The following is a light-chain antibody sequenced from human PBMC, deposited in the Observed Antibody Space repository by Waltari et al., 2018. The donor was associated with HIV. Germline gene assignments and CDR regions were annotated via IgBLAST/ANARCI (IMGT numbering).Light chain of an antibody. CDR1: QSLSSTY. CDR3: QQYVTSPAT. V-gene: IGKV3-20*01. CDR2: GAS. Sequence: EIVLTQSPGTLSLSPGERATLSCRASQSLSSTYLAWYQQKPGQAPRLLISGASSRPTGLPDRFSGSGSGTDFTLTISRLEPEDFAVYYCQQYVTSPATFGQGTKLEIK. J-gene: IGKJ2*01.